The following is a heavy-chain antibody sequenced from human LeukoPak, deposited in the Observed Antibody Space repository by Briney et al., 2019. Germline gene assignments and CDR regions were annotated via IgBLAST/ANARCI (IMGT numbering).Heavy chain of an antibody. J-gene: IGHJ3*02. D-gene: IGHD2-15*01. CDR3: ARLYCSGGICYSQSAFDI. CDR1: GYSFTNYW. CDR2: IYPSDSDT. Sequence: GESLKISCKASGYSFTNYWIGWVRQMPGKGLEWMGIIYPSDSDTRYSPSFQGQVTISADKSISTAYLQWSSLKAPDTAMYYCARLYCSGGICYSQSAFDIWGQGTMVTVPS. V-gene: IGHV5-51*01.